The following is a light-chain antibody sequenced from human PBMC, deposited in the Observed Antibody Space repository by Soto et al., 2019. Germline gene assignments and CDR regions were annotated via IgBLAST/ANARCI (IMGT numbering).Light chain of an antibody. CDR3: SSYAGTNNYV. CDR2: EVT. V-gene: IGLV2-8*01. CDR1: NNDVGVYNY. J-gene: IGLJ1*01. Sequence: QSAPTQPPSASGSPGQSVTISCTGTNNDVGVYNYVSWYQQHPGKAPRLMIYEVTKRPSDIPDRFSGSKSGNTASLTVSGLQAEDEADYYCSSYAGTNNYVFGTGTQLTVL.